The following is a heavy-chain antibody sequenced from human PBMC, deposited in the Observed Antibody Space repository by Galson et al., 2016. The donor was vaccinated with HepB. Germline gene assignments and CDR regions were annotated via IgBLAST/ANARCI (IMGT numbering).Heavy chain of an antibody. D-gene: IGHD6-25*01. CDR3: AHYRSGWFSVGPDACDG. CDR1: GFSISTSGMA. V-gene: IGHV2-5*02. Sequence: PALVKPTQTLTLTCDVSGFSISTSGMAVAWIRQPPGEALEWFALISWDDDKRYRPSLKNRITMTRDTSKNQVVLTMTDMDPTGTATYYCAHYRSGWFSVGPDACDGWGRGTRVTVSS. CDR2: ISWDDDK. J-gene: IGHJ3*01.